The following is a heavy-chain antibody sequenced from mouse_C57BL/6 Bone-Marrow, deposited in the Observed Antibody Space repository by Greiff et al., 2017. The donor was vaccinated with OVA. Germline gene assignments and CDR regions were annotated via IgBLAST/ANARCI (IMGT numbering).Heavy chain of an antibody. CDR2: IYPRSGNT. D-gene: IGHD1-1*01. CDR1: GYTFTSYG. CDR3: AREDYYYGSSYYFDY. Sequence: QVQLQQSGAELVRPGASVKLSCKASGYTFTSYGISWVKQRTGQGLEWIGEIYPRSGNTYYNEKFKGKATLTADKSSSTAYMELRSLTSEDSAVYFCAREDYYYGSSYYFDYWGQGTTLTVSS. J-gene: IGHJ2*01. V-gene: IGHV1-81*01.